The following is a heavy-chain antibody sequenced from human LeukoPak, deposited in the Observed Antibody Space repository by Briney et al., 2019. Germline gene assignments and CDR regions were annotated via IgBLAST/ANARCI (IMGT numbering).Heavy chain of an antibody. V-gene: IGHV4-61*02. J-gene: IGHJ4*02. D-gene: IGHD2-15*01. CDR3: ARVRRVRGCSGGSCYSEFDY. CDR1: GGSISSGSYY. Sequence: SETLSLTCTVSGGSISSGSYYWSWIRQPAGKGLERIGRIYTSGSTNYNPSLKSRVTISVDMSKNQFSLKLSSVTAADTAVYYCARVRRVRGCSGGSCYSEFDYWGQGTLVTVSS. CDR2: IYTSGST.